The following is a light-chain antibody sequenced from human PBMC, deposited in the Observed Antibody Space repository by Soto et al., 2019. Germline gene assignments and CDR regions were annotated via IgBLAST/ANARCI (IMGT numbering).Light chain of an antibody. V-gene: IGKV4-1*01. CDR1: QSVLYSSNNKNY. CDR2: WAS. CDR3: QQYYSTPPLT. J-gene: IGKJ4*01. Sequence: DIVMTQSPDSLAVSLGERATINCKSSQSVLYSSNNKNYLAWYQQKPGQPPKLLIYWASTREPGVPDRFSGSVSGKDFTLTISSLQAEDVAVYYCQQYYSTPPLTFGGGTKVEIK.